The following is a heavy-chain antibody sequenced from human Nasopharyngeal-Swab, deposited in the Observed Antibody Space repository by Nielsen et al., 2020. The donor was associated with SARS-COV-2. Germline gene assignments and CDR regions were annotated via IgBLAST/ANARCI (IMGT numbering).Heavy chain of an antibody. D-gene: IGHD2-2*01. J-gene: IGHJ4*02. CDR1: RYTFTSYY. CDR2: INPSGGST. Sequence: SVPVSCKASRYTFTSYYLHCVRHAPGQGLEWMGIINPSGGSTSYAQKFQGRVTMTRDTSTSTVYMELSSLRSEDTAVYYWSARGSCSSTSCYADYWGQGTLVTVSS. V-gene: IGHV1-46*01. CDR3: SARGSCSSTSCYADY.